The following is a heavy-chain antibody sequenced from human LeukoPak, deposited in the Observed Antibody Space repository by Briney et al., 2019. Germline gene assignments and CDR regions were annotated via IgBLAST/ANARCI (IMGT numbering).Heavy chain of an antibody. J-gene: IGHJ4*02. CDR3: AREKGYYDFWSGYYYFDY. V-gene: IGHV1-69*04. D-gene: IGHD3-3*01. Sequence: GASVRVSCKASGGTFSSYAISWVRQAPGQGLEWMGRIIPILGIANYAQKFQGRVTITTDESTSTAYMELSSLRSEDTAVYYCAREKGYYDFWSGYYYFDYWGQGTLVTVSS. CDR2: IIPILGIA. CDR1: GGTFSSYA.